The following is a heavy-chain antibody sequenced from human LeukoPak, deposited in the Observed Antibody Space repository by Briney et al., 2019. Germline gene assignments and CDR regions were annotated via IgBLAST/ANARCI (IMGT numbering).Heavy chain of an antibody. J-gene: IGHJ4*02. CDR2: IYYSGST. CDR1: GGSISSYY. V-gene: IGHV4-59*12. CDR3: AREIFSSGFSFDY. Sequence: SETLSLTCTVSGGSISSYYWSWIRQPPGKGLEWIGYIYYSGSTYYNPSLKSRVTISVDTSKNQFSLKLSSVTAADTAVYYCAREIFSSGFSFDYWGQGTLVTVSS. D-gene: IGHD3-22*01.